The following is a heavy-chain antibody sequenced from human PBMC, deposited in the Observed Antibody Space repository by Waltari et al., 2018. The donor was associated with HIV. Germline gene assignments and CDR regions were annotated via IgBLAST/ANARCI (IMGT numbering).Heavy chain of an antibody. J-gene: IGHJ4*02. Sequence: QVQLVQSGAEVKKPGASVTVSCKAAGYTFPHYYVQWVRQAPGQALEWMGWINSYTGATYYRQRFQGRVSMTRDTSINTAYMELRRLTSDDTATYYCARDVDVGATDYWGQGTLVTVSS. CDR2: INSYTGAT. V-gene: IGHV1-2*02. D-gene: IGHD1-26*01. CDR1: GYTFPHYY. CDR3: ARDVDVGATDY.